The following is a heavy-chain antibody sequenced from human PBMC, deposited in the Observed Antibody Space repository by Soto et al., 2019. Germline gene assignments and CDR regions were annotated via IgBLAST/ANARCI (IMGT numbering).Heavy chain of an antibody. V-gene: IGHV1-69*13. Sequence: SVKVSCKASGGTFSSYAISWVRQAPGQGLEWMGGIIPIFGTANYAQKFQGRVTITADESTSTAYMELSSLRSEDTAVYYCARGARSSRAVLHDNWFDPWGQGALVTVSS. CDR2: IIPIFGTA. J-gene: IGHJ5*02. CDR1: GGTFSSYA. CDR3: ARGARSSRAVLHDNWFDP.